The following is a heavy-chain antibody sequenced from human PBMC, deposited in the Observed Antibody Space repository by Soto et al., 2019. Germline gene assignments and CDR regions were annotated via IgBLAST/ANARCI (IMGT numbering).Heavy chain of an antibody. CDR3: ARAVPYDYVWGSYRNYYYYYGMDV. CDR1: GFTFSSYA. V-gene: IGHV3-30-3*01. CDR2: ISYDGSNK. Sequence: ESGGGVVQPGRSLRLSCAASGFTFSSYAMHWVRQAPGKGLEWVAVISYDGSNKYYADSVKGRFTISRDNSKNTLYLQMNSLRAEDTAVYYCARAVPYDYVWGSYRNYYYYYGMDVWGQGTTVTVSS. D-gene: IGHD3-16*02. J-gene: IGHJ6*02.